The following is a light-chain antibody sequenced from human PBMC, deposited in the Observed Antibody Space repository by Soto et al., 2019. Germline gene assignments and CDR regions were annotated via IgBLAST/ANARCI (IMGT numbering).Light chain of an antibody. Sequence: EIVMTQSPLTLPVTPGEPASISCRSSQSLLFNNTYNYLDWYVQKPGQSPQLLIYFGSNRAPGVPDRFSGSGSGTDFTLKINRVEAEDVGTYYCMQALQSLTFGQGTGLEI. CDR1: QSLLFNNTYNY. V-gene: IGKV2-28*01. CDR3: MQALQSLT. CDR2: FGS. J-gene: IGKJ5*01.